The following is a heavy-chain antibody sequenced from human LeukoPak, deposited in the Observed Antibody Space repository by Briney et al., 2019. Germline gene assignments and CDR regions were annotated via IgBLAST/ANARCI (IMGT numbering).Heavy chain of an antibody. CDR2: IYSDGST. CDR3: ARRYSGSYYGPLHFNY. D-gene: IGHD1-26*01. V-gene: IGHV3-66*04. Sequence: GSLRLYCAASGFIVSVDYMSWVRQAPGKGLERVSVIYSDGSTYYADSVKGRFTISRDNSKNTLFLQLNSLRAEDTAVYYCARRYSGSYYGPLHFNYWGQGTLVTVSS. CDR1: GFIVSVDY. J-gene: IGHJ4*02.